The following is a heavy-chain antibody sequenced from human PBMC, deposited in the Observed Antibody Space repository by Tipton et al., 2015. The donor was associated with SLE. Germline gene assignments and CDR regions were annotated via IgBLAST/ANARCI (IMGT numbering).Heavy chain of an antibody. CDR1: GGSISSYY. J-gene: IGHJ3*02. D-gene: IGHD3-9*01. CDR3: ARGVHILTGYSSWDAFDI. CDR2: IYYSGST. V-gene: IGHV4-59*01. Sequence: TLSLTCTVSGGSISSYYWSWIRQPPGKGLEWIGYIYYSGSTNYNPSLKSRVTISVDTSKHQVSLKLSSVTAADTAVYYCARGVHILTGYSSWDAFDIWGQGTMVSVSS.